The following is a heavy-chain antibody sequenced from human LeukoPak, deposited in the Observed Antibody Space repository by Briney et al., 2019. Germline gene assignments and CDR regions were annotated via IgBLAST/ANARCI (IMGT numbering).Heavy chain of an antibody. CDR1: GFTFSGYT. J-gene: IGHJ4*02. V-gene: IGHV3-21*01. Sequence: KTGGSLRLSCAASGFTFSGYTLNWVRQAPGKGLEWVSSISSSGSYIYYADSVKGRFTISRDNTKNSLYLQMNSLRAEDTAVYYCARVGIAAAGTKFDYWGQGTLVTVSS. D-gene: IGHD6-13*01. CDR2: ISSSGSYI. CDR3: ARVGIAAAGTKFDY.